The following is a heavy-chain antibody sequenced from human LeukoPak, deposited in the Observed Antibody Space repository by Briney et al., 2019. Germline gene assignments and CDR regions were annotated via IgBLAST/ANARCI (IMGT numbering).Heavy chain of an antibody. V-gene: IGHV4-61*02. J-gene: IGHJ3*02. Sequence: SETLSLTCTVSGGSISSGSYYWSWIRQPAGKGLEWIGRIYTSGSTNYNPSLKSRVTISVDTSKNQFSLKLSSVTAPDTAVYYCARDLSASYAFDIWGQGTMVTVSS. CDR3: ARDLSASYAFDI. D-gene: IGHD3-10*01. CDR2: IYTSGST. CDR1: GGSISSGSYY.